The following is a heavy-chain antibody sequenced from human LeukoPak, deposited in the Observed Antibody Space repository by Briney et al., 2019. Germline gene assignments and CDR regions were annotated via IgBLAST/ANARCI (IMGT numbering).Heavy chain of an antibody. CDR3: ARADSTMVVWYFDY. D-gene: IGHD4/OR15-4a*01. CDR2: IIDSGKTV. CDR1: GFTFSNYS. V-gene: IGHV3-48*01. Sequence: GGSLRLSCAVSGFTFSNYSMNWVRQTPGKGLEWIAYIIDSGKTVYYADSVKGRFTISRDNAKNSLYLQMNSLRAKDTAVYYCARADSTMVVWYFDYWGQGALVTVSS. J-gene: IGHJ4*02.